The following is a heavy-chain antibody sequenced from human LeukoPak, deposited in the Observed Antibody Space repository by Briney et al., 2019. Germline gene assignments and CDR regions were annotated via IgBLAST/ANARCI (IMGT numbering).Heavy chain of an antibody. Sequence: GGSLRLSCAASGFTFSSYSMNWVRQAPGKGLEWVSYISSSSTIYYADSVKGRFTISRDNAKNSLYLQMNSLRAEDTAVYYCARGYGSGGFFVYWGQGTLVTVSS. CDR2: ISSSSTI. V-gene: IGHV3-48*01. CDR3: ARGYGSGGFFVY. CDR1: GFTFSSYS. D-gene: IGHD3-10*01. J-gene: IGHJ4*02.